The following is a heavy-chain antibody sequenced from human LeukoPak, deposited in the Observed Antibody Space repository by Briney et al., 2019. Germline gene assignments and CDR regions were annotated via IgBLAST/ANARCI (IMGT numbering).Heavy chain of an antibody. D-gene: IGHD4-23*01. J-gene: IGHJ3*02. V-gene: IGHV3-48*01. CDR3: ARSKWLVTPSSAFDI. CDR2: ISSSSSTI. Sequence: GGSLRLSCAASGFTFSSYSMNWVRQAPGKGLEWVSYISSSSSTIYYADSVKGRFTISRDNAKNSLYLQMNSLRAEDTAVYYCARSKWLVTPSSAFDIWGQGTMVTVSS. CDR1: GFTFSSYS.